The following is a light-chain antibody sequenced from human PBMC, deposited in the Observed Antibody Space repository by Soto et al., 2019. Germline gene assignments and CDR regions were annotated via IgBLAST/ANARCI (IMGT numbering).Light chain of an antibody. CDR2: EVS. V-gene: IGLV2-14*01. Sequence: QSVLTQPASVSGSPGQSITISCTGTSSDVGGYNYVSWYQQYPGKVPKVIIYEVSNRPSGVSNRFSGYKSSNTASLTISGRQAEDDADYYCTSYISSNTLGVFGGGTKLTVL. CDR3: TSYISSNTLGV. CDR1: SSDVGGYNY. J-gene: IGLJ2*01.